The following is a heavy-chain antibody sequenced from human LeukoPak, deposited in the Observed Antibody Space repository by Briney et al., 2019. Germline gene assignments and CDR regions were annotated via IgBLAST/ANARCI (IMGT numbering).Heavy chain of an antibody. CDR3: ARSITMVRGSFDP. D-gene: IGHD3-10*01. CDR2: IYPGDSDT. V-gene: IGHV5-51*01. CDR1: GYSFTSYW. J-gene: IGHJ5*02. Sequence: GWSLKISSKGSGYSFTSYWIGWVRQMPGKGLEWMGSIYPGDSDTRYSPSFQGQVTISADKSISTAYLQWSSLKAADTAMYYCARSITMVRGSFDPWGQGTLVTVSS.